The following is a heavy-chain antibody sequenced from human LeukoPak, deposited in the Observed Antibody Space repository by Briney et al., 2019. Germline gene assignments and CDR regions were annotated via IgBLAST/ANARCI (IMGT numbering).Heavy chain of an antibody. V-gene: IGHV3-53*01. Sequence: PGGSLRLSCAASGFIVSSNYMSWVRQAPGKGLEWVSVIYSGGSTYYADSVKGRFTISRDNSKNTLYLQMNSLRAEDTAVYYCAGGDSSGWYNYWGQGTLVTVSS. CDR3: AGGDSSGWYNY. CDR2: IYSGGST. J-gene: IGHJ4*02. CDR1: GFIVSSNY. D-gene: IGHD6-19*01.